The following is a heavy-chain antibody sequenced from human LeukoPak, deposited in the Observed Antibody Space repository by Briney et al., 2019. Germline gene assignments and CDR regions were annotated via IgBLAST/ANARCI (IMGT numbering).Heavy chain of an antibody. V-gene: IGHV1-69-2*01. J-gene: IGHJ3*02. D-gene: IGHD4-17*01. CDR1: GYTFTDYY. CDR2: VDPEDGEA. Sequence: ASVKISCKVSGYTFTDYYMHWVQQAPGKGLEWMGPVDPEDGEAIYAEKFQGRVTITADTSTDTAYMELSSLRSEDTAVYYCARVYGDYEDAFDIWGQGTMVTVSS. CDR3: ARVYGDYEDAFDI.